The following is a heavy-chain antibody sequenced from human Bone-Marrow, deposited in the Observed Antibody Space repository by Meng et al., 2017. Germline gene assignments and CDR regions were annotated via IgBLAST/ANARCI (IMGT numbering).Heavy chain of an antibody. D-gene: IGHD2-15*01. V-gene: IGHV5-51*01. J-gene: IGHJ4*02. CDR3: ARRQDMAYDY. Sequence: KVSCKGSGYSFTRYWIAWVRQMPGKGLEWMGSIYPGDSDTRYSASFQGQVTISADKSISTAYLQWSHLRASDTAMHYCARRQDMAYDYWGQGTLVTVSS. CDR1: GYSFTRYW. CDR2: IYPGDSDT.